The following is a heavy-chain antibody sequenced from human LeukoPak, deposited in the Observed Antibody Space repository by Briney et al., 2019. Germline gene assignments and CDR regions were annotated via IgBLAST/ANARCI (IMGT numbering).Heavy chain of an antibody. V-gene: IGHV3-43D*03. CDR3: AKGDSSGWSWFDP. Sequence: GGSLRLSCAASGFTFSSYWMHWVRQAPGKGLEWVSLITWDGGSTYYADSVKGRFTISRDNSKNSLYLQMNSLRAEDTALYYCAKGDSSGWSWFDPWGQGTLVTVSS. J-gene: IGHJ5*02. CDR2: ITWDGGST. D-gene: IGHD6-25*01. CDR1: GFTFSSYW.